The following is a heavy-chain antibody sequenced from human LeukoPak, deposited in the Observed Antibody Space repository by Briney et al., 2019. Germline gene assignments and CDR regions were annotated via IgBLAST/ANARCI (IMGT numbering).Heavy chain of an antibody. V-gene: IGHV3-7*01. CDR1: GFTFSSYW. D-gene: IGHD6-19*01. CDR3: ASSYSSGYYGMDV. Sequence: GGSLRLSCAASGFTFSSYWMSWVRQAPGKGLEWVANIKQDGSEKYYVDSVKGRFTISRDNAKNTLFLQMNTLRAEDTAVCYCASSYSSGYYGMDVWGQGTTVTVSS. J-gene: IGHJ6*02. CDR2: IKQDGSEK.